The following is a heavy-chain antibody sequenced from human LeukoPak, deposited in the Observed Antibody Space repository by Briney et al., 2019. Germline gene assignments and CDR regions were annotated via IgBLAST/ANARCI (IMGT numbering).Heavy chain of an antibody. CDR2: ISSSRSYI. V-gene: IGHV3-21*01. Sequence: GGSLRLSCAASRFTFSSYNMNWVRQAPGKGLEWVSSISSSRSYIYYAGSVKGRFTISRDNAKNSLYLQMNSLRAEDTAVYYCARDEYYYGMDVWGQGTTVTVSS. J-gene: IGHJ6*02. CDR3: ARDEYYYGMDV. CDR1: RFTFSSYN.